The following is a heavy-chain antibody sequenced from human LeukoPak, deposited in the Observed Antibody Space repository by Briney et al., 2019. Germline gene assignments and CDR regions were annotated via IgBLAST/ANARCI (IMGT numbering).Heavy chain of an antibody. Sequence: ASVKVSCKASGYTFTGYYMHWVRQAPGQGLEWMGWINPNSGGTNYAQKFQGRVTMTRDTSISKAYMELSRLRSDDTAVYYCARYYYDSSGYSYYFDYWGQGTLVTVSS. CDR1: GYTFTGYY. CDR3: ARYYYDSSGYSYYFDY. J-gene: IGHJ4*02. V-gene: IGHV1-2*02. D-gene: IGHD3-22*01. CDR2: INPNSGGT.